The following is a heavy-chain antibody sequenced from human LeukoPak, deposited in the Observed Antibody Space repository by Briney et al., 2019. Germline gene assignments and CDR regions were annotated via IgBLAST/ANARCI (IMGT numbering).Heavy chain of an antibody. CDR2: IYTSGST. J-gene: IGHJ4*02. D-gene: IGHD5-24*01. CDR1: GGSISSYY. Sequence: SETLSLTCTVSGGSISSYYWSWIRQPAGKGLEWIGRIYTSGSTNYNPSLKSRVTISVDTSKNQFSLKLSSVTAADTAVYYCARADRRDGYTKRGYYFDYWGQGTLVTVSS. CDR3: ARADRRDGYTKRGYYFDY. V-gene: IGHV4-4*07.